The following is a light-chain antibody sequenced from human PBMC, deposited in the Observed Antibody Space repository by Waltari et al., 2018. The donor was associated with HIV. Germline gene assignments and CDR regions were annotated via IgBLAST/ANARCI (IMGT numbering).Light chain of an antibody. CDR1: AFPMHF. J-gene: IGLJ3*02. Sequence: SYELTQPPSVSVSPGHTARITCPGDAFPMHFAYWYPQKAGQAPLMVIYKDDKRPSGIPDRFSGSMSGTTVTLIISGVQPEDEADYYCESADDSGDHWVFGGGTKLSVL. CDR3: ESADDSGDHWV. CDR2: KDD. V-gene: IGLV3-25*03.